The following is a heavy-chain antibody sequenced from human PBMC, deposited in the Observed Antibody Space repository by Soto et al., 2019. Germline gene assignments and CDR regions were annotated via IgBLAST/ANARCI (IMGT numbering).Heavy chain of an antibody. D-gene: IGHD1-26*01. J-gene: IGHJ4*02. V-gene: IGHV3-74*01. CDR2: INGGGFST. CDR1: GFTFSTSY. CDR3: ARDSGSPYPKDFDY. Sequence: GGSLRLSCAASGFTFSTSYMHWVRQAPGMGLVWVSRINGGGFSTNYADSVKGRFTISRDNAKNTLYLQMNSLTTEDTAVYYCARDSGSPYPKDFDYWGQGTLVTSPQ.